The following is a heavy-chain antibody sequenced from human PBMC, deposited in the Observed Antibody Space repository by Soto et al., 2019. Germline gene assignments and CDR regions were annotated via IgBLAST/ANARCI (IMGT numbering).Heavy chain of an antibody. J-gene: IGHJ4*02. Sequence: QVQLQESGPGLVRPSETLSLTCTVSGDSLSTYYWSWIRQHAGERLEWIGLIHDTGRTNYNPSLKSRVTMSVDTSKNQFSLRVNSVTAADTAVYYCARESVSGTDRFDSWGQGTLVTVSS. D-gene: IGHD3-16*01. CDR2: IHDTGRT. V-gene: IGHV4-4*07. CDR3: ARESVSGTDRFDS. CDR1: GDSLSTYY.